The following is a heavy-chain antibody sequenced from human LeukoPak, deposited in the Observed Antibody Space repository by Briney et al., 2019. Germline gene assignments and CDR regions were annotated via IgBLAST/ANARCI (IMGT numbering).Heavy chain of an antibody. CDR3: AREGSGCDAFDI. D-gene: IGHD6-19*01. J-gene: IGHJ3*02. Sequence: ASVKVSCKASGYTFTGYYMHWVRQAPGQGLERMGWINPNSGGTNYAQKFQGRVTMTRDTSISTAYMELSRLRSDDTAVYYCAREGSGCDAFDIWGQGTMVTVSS. CDR2: INPNSGGT. V-gene: IGHV1-2*02. CDR1: GYTFTGYY.